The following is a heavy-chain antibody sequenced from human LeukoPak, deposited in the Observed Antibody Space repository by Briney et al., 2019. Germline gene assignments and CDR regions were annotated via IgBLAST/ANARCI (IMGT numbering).Heavy chain of an antibody. V-gene: IGHV1-69*06. Sequence: ASVKVSCKASGGTFSSYAISWVRQAPGQGLEWMGGIIPIFGTANYAQKFQGRVTITADKSTSTAYMELSSLRSEDTAVYYCARDEADGRIDYWGQGTLVTVSS. J-gene: IGHJ4*02. CDR2: IIPIFGTA. CDR3: ARDEADGRIDY. D-gene: IGHD1-26*01. CDR1: GGTFSSYA.